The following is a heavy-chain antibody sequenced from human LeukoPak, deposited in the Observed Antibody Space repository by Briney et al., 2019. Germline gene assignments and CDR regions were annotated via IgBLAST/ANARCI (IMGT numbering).Heavy chain of an antibody. D-gene: IGHD3-10*01. CDR3: AKGAGFYGSGRFSYLDP. CDR2: VWYDGNTQ. J-gene: IGHJ5*02. CDR1: GFSFNKFG. Sequence: GGSLRLSCAASGFSFNKFGMHWVRQAPGKGLEWAAVVWYDGNTQYYADSVKGRFTVSRDNSENTLFLQMDSLRVDDTAVYYCAKGAGFYGSGRFSYLDPWGQGTLVTVSS. V-gene: IGHV3-33*06.